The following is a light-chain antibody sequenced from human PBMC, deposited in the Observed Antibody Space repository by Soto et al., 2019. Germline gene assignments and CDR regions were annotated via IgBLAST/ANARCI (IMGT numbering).Light chain of an antibody. CDR2: GTS. Sequence: EIVLTQSPGTLSLSPGERATLSCRASQSVSSGYLAWYQQKPGQAPRLLIYGTSSRATGIPERLSGSRSGTDFTLTISRLAPEDFEVYYCQQYGSSPPYTFGQGTKLEIK. CDR1: QSVSSGY. V-gene: IGKV3-20*01. CDR3: QQYGSSPPYT. J-gene: IGKJ2*01.